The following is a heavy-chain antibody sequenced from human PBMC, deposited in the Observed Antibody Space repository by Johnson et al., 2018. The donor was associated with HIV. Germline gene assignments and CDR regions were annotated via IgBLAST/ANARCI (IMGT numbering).Heavy chain of an antibody. D-gene: IGHD3-22*01. CDR2: ISSSGTTV. V-gene: IGHV3-11*04. CDR1: GFSFSDYY. CDR3: ARDRGYWDGLDI. J-gene: IGHJ3*02. Sequence: QVQLVESGGGLVKPGGSLRLSCAASGFSFSDYYMSWIRQTPGKGLEWVSYISSSGTTVYYADSVKGRFSISRDNAKHSLYLQMNSLRAEDTAVYYCARDRGYWDGLDIWGQGTMVTVS.